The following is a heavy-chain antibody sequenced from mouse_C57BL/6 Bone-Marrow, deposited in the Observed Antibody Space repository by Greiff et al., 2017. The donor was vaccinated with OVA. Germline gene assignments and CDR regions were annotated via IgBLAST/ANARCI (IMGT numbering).Heavy chain of an antibody. Sequence: VQLQQSGAELARPGASVKLSCKASGYIFTSYGISWVKQRTGQGLEWIGEIYPRSGNTYYNEKFKGKATLTADKSSSTAYMELRSLASEDSAVYFCARSGWAYAMDYWGQGTSVTVSS. CDR1: GYIFTSYG. CDR3: ARSGWAYAMDY. J-gene: IGHJ4*01. D-gene: IGHD3-1*01. V-gene: IGHV1-81*01. CDR2: IYPRSGNT.